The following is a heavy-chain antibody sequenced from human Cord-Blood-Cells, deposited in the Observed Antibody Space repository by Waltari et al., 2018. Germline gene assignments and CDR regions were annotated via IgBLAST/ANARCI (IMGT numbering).Heavy chain of an antibody. Sequence: WGAGLLKPSETLSLTCAVYGGSFSGYYWSWIRQPPGKGLEWIGEINHSGSTNYNPSLKSRVTISVDTSKNQFALKLSSVTAADTAVYYCARGRGYAFDIWGQGTMVTVSS. D-gene: IGHD3-10*01. J-gene: IGHJ3*02. CDR2: INHSGST. CDR3: ARGRGYAFDI. CDR1: GGSFSGYY. V-gene: IGHV4-34*01.